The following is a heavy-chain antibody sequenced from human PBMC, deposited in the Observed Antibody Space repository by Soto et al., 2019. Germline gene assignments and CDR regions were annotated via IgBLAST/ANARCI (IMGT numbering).Heavy chain of an antibody. CDR2: ISGSGGST. D-gene: IGHD3-10*01. CDR1: GFTFRSSA. V-gene: IGHV3-23*01. CDR3: AKERDYYGSGSVDY. Sequence: EVQLSESGGGLVQPGGSLRLSCAASGFTFRSSAMSWVRQAPGKGLGWVSTISGSGGSTYYADSVKGRFTISRDNSKNTLYLQMNSLRAEDSAVYYCAKERDYYGSGSVDYWGQGTLVTVSS. J-gene: IGHJ4*02.